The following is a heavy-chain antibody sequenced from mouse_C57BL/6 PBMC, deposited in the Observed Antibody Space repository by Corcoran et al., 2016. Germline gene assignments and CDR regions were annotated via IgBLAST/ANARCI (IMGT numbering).Heavy chain of an antibody. D-gene: IGHD4-1*01. Sequence: QVTLKESGPGILQSSQTLSLTCSFSGFSLSTSGMGVSWIRQPSGKGLEWLAHIYWDDDKRYNPSLKSRLTISKDTSRNQVFLKITSVDTADTATYYCARRDWEYHYFDYWGQGTTLTVSS. CDR2: IYWDDDK. CDR1: GFSLSTSGMG. J-gene: IGHJ2*01. CDR3: ARRDWEYHYFDY. V-gene: IGHV8-12*01.